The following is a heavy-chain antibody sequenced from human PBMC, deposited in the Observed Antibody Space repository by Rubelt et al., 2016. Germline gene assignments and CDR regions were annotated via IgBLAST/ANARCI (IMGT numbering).Heavy chain of an antibody. D-gene: IGHD3-16*01. CDR3: ARLGEWPFDY. J-gene: IGHJ4*02. V-gene: IGHV4-39*01. CDR1: GGSISSSSYY. CDR2: IYYSGST. Sequence: QLQLQESGPGLVKPSETLSLTCTVSGGSISSSSYYWGWIRQPPGKGLEWIGSIYYSGSTYYNPSLKIGVVISVDTSKNQLPRKLSSVTAADTAVYYCARLGEWPFDYWGQGTLVTVSS.